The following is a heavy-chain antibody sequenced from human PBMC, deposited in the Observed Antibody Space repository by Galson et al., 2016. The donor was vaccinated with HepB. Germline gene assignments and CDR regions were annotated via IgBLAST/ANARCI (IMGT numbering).Heavy chain of an antibody. Sequence: SVKVSCKASGYTFTSYAMHWVRQAPGQRLEWMGWINAANGNTEYSQKFQGRVTITRDTSASTAYMELSSLGSEDTAVYYCARPQDSSINGALGYWGQGTLVTVSS. CDR1: GYTFTSYA. D-gene: IGHD3-22*01. V-gene: IGHV1-3*01. J-gene: IGHJ4*02. CDR2: INAANGNT. CDR3: ARPQDSSINGALGY.